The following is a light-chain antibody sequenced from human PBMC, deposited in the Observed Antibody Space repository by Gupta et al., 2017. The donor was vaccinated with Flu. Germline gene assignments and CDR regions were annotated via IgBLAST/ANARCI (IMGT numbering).Light chain of an antibody. J-gene: IGKJ4*01. CDR2: AAS. CDR3: QKDNSAPLT. V-gene: IGKV1-27*01. Sequence: DIQMTQSPSSLSASVGDRVTITCRASQGISNYLAWYQQKPGKVPKLLIYAASTLQSGVPSRFSGSGSGTDFTLTISSLHPEDVATYYCQKDNSAPLTFGGGTKVGIK. CDR1: QGISNY.